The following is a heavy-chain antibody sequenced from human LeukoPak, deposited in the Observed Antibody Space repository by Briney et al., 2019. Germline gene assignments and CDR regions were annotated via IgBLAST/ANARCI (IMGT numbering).Heavy chain of an antibody. Sequence: GGSLRLSCAASGFTVSNKYMTWVRQAPGKGLEWVAVISSDGSNRYYTDSVKGRFTISRDNSKNTLYLQVNSLRAEDMAVYHCAKQLSRGEWVDSWGQGTLVTVPS. CDR1: GFTVSNKY. CDR3: AKQLSRGEWVDS. D-gene: IGHD3-16*01. J-gene: IGHJ4*02. V-gene: IGHV3-30*18. CDR2: ISSDGSNR.